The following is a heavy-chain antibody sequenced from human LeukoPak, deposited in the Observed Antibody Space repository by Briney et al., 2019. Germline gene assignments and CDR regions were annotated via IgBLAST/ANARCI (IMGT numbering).Heavy chain of an antibody. CDR3: ARDLRGDIAYLGGVLGFDY. V-gene: IGHV3-21*01. CDR1: GFTFSSYS. Sequence: PGGSLRLPCAASGFTFSSYSMNWVRQAPGKGLEWVSSISSSSSYIYYADSVKGRSTISRDNAKNSLYLQMNSLRAEDTAVYYCARDLRGDIAYLGGVLGFDYWGQGTLVTVSS. D-gene: IGHD5-12*01. CDR2: ISSSSSYI. J-gene: IGHJ4*02.